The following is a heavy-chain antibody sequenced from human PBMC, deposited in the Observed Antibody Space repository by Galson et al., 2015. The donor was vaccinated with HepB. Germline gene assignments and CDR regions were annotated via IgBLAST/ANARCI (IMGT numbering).Heavy chain of an antibody. D-gene: IGHD3-22*01. Sequence: SVKASCKASGYTFTTYTIHWVRQAPRQGLEWMRWIYGGNGNTNYLQKVEGRLTITRDTSANTAYMELSSLRSEDTAVYYCARRLSRYYESSGEQADWFDPWGQGTLVTVSS. J-gene: IGHJ5*02. V-gene: IGHV1-3*01. CDR1: GYTFTTYT. CDR3: ARRLSRYYESSGEQADWFDP. CDR2: IYGGNGNT.